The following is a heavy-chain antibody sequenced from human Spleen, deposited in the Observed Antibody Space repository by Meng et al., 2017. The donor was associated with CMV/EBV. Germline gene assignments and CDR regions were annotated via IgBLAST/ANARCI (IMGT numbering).Heavy chain of an antibody. CDR3: ARESNTPRRYYYGMDV. CDR2: ISYAGSSK. V-gene: IGHV3-30-3*01. J-gene: IGHJ6*02. D-gene: IGHD6-6*01. Sequence: GESLKISCAGSGFTFSGFAMHWVRQAPGKGLEWVALISYAGSSKYYADSVKGRFIISRDNSKNTQYLQMNSLRAEDTAVYYCARESNTPRRYYYGMDVWGQGTTVTVSS. CDR1: GFTFSGFA.